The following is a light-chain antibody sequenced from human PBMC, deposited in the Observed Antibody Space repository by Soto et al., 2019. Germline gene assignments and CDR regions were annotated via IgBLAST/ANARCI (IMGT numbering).Light chain of an antibody. CDR3: QQYNNWHPYQT. J-gene: IGKJ1*01. Sequence: ELVMTQSPATLSLSPGERATLSCRASQSVATNLAWYQQKPGQAPRLLIYGASTRATGIPARFTGSGSGTEFSLTISSLQSEDFAVYYCQQYNNWHPYQTFGQGTKVEI. V-gene: IGKV3-15*01. CDR2: GAS. CDR1: QSVATN.